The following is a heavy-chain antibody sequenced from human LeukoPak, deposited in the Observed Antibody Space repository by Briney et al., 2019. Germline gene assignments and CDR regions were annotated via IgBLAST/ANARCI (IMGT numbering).Heavy chain of an antibody. D-gene: IGHD5-24*01. CDR1: GFTFSSYA. CDR2: ISYDGSNK. Sequence: SGGSLRLSCAASGFTFSSYAMHWVRQALGKGLEWVAVISYDGSNKYYADSVKGRFTISRDNSKNTLYLQMNSLRAEDTAVYYCARNDGYNAFDYWGQGTLVTVSS. J-gene: IGHJ4*02. V-gene: IGHV3-30-3*01. CDR3: ARNDGYNAFDY.